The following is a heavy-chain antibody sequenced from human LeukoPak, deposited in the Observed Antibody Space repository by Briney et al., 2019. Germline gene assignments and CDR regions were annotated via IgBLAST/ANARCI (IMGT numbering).Heavy chain of an antibody. CDR2: IYYSGST. CDR3: ARAPDYDWGLDY. J-gene: IGHJ4*02. D-gene: IGHD3-16*01. V-gene: IGHV4-59*01. CDR1: GGSISSYY. Sequence: SETLSLTCTVSGGSISSYYWSWIRQPPGRGLEWIGYIYYSGSTNYNPSLKSRVTISVDTSKNQFSLKLNSVTAADTAVYYCARAPDYDWGLDYWGQGTLVTVSS.